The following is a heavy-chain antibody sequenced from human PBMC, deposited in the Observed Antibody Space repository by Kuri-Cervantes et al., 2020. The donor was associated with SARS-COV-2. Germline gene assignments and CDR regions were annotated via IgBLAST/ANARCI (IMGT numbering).Heavy chain of an antibody. J-gene: IGHJ6*03. V-gene: IGHV1-18*01. D-gene: IGHD1-26*01. Sequence: ASVKVSCKASGYTFTSYGISWVRQAPGQGLEWMGWISAYNGNTNYAQKLQGRVTMTTDTSTSTAYVELRSLRSDDTAVYYCARDIVGDPYYYYYYMDVWGKGTTVTVSS. CDR2: ISAYNGNT. CDR3: ARDIVGDPYYYYYYMDV. CDR1: GYTFTSYG.